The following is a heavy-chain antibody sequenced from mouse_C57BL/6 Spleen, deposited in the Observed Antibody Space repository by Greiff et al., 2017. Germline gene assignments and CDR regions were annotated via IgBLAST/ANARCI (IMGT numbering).Heavy chain of an antibody. D-gene: IGHD2-1*01. J-gene: IGHJ2*01. V-gene: IGHV1-50*01. CDR2: IDPSDSYT. CDR3: ARRGDYGSFDY. Sequence: QVQLQQPGAELVKPGASVKLSCKASGYTFTSYWMQWVQQRPGQGLEWIGEIDPSDSYTNYNQKFKGKATLTVDTSSSTAYMQLSSLTSEDSAVYYCARRGDYGSFDYWGQGTTLTVSS. CDR1: GYTFTSYW.